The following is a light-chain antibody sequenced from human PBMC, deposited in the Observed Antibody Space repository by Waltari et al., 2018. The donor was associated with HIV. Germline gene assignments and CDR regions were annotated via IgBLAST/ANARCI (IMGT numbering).Light chain of an antibody. J-gene: IGKJ1*01. V-gene: IGKV1-39*01. CDR3: QQHFTTPWT. CDR1: QNIKKY. Sequence: DIQMTPSPSSLSASVGDSVTITCRASQNIKKYSNWYQQKPGEAPKLLIYATSSLQSGVPSRFSGSGSGTDFTLTISSLQSEDIATYFCQQHFTTPWTFGQGTKV. CDR2: ATS.